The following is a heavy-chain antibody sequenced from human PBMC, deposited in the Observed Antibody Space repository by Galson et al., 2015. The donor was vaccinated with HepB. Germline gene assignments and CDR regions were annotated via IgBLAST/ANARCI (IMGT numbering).Heavy chain of an antibody. J-gene: IGHJ3*02. V-gene: IGHV5-51*03. Sequence: QSGAEVKKPGESLKISCKGSGYSFKSYWIAWVRQMPGKGLEWMGVIYPGDSDTRYSPSFQGQVTISADKSISTAYLQWSSLKASDTAMYYCARRAYYYDSSPDAFDIWGQGTMVTVSS. CDR1: GYSFKSYW. CDR3: ARRAYYYDSSPDAFDI. D-gene: IGHD3-22*01. CDR2: IYPGDSDT.